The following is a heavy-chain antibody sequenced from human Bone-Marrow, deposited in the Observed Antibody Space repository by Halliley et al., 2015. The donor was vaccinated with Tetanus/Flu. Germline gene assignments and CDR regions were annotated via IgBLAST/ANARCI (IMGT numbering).Heavy chain of an antibody. J-gene: IGHJ4*02. V-gene: IGHV3-23*01. CDR2: ISLRASPK. Sequence: EWVSIISLRASPKDYADFVKGRFTISRDNSRNTFSLQVDSLKAEDTGIHYCAKEGLPDLQMFDFWGQGAPVTVSS. D-gene: IGHD3-16*01. CDR3: AKEGLPDLQMFDF.